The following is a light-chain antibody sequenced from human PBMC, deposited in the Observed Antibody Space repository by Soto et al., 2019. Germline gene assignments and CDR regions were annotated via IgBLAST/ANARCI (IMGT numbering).Light chain of an antibody. Sequence: EIVLTQSPATLSLSPGERATLSCRASQSVSSYLAWYQQKPGQAPRLLIYDASNRATGIQARFSGSGSGTDFTLTISSLEPEDFAVYYCKQRSNWPGTFGQGTKVDIK. CDR3: KQRSNWPGT. CDR1: QSVSSY. CDR2: DAS. J-gene: IGKJ1*01. V-gene: IGKV3-11*01.